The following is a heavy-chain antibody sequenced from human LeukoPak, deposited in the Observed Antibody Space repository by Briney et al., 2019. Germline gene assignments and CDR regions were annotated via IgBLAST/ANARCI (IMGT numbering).Heavy chain of an antibody. Sequence: PGGSLRLSCAASGFTVSSNHMSWVRQAPGKGLEWVSVFYNAGSTNYADSVQGRFTISSDNSKNPLYLQMNSLRVEDTAVYFCASASQWLAFDDWGEAAMATVSS. CDR1: GFTVSSNH. CDR2: FYNAGST. J-gene: IGHJ4*02. CDR3: ASASQWLAFDD. D-gene: IGHD6-19*01. V-gene: IGHV3-66*01.